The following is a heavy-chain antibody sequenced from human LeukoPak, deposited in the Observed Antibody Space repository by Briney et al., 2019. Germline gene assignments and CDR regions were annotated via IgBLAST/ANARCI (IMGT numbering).Heavy chain of an antibody. V-gene: IGHV1-69*05. D-gene: IGHD5-24*01. CDR1: GGTFSSYA. CDR3: ARDRGRDGYNYFDY. CDR2: IIPIFGTA. Sequence: GASVKVSCKASGGTFSSYAISWVRQAPGQGLEWMGGIIPIFGTANHAQKFQGRVTITTDESTSTAYMKLSSLRSEDTAVYYCARDRGRDGYNYFDYWGQGTLVTVSS. J-gene: IGHJ4*02.